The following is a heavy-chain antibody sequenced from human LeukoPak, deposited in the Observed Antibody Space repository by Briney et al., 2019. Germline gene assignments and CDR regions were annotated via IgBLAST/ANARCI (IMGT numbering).Heavy chain of an antibody. CDR2: INPNTGDT. J-gene: IGHJ4*02. Sequence: GASVKVSCRSSGFPLTGYYIHWVRQAPGQGLEWMGWINPNTGDTNYAQKFQGRVTMTRDTSISTAYMELTRLRSDDTAVYYCARGYYDSSAYYSADYWGQGTLVTVSS. V-gene: IGHV1-2*02. CDR3: ARGYYDSSAYYSADY. D-gene: IGHD3-22*01. CDR1: GFPLTGYY.